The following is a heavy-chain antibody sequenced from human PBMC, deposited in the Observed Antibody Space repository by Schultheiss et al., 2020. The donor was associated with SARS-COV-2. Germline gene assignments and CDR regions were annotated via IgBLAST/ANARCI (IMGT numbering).Heavy chain of an antibody. CDR1: GFTFSSYA. J-gene: IGHJ6*02. CDR2: ISSRSSYI. V-gene: IGHV3-21*04. Sequence: GESLKISCAASGFTFSSYAMIWVRQAPGKGLEWVSSISSRSSYIYYADSVKGRFTISRDNAKNSLYLQMNSLRAEDTAVYYCAKGYYYGMDVWGQGTTVTVSS. CDR3: AKGYYYGMDV.